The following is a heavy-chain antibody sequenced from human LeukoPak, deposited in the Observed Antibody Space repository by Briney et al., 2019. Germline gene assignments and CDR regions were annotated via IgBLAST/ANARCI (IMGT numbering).Heavy chain of an antibody. CDR2: ISGSGGST. D-gene: IGHD3-22*01. V-gene: IGHV3-23*01. J-gene: IGHJ4*02. CDR3: VRGEHDSLFDY. CDR1: GFTFSSYA. Sequence: GGSLRLSCAASGFTFSSYAMSWVRQAPGKGLEWVSAISGSGGSTYYADSVKGRFTISRDNAKNSLYLQMSSLRVDDTAMYYCVRGEHDSLFDYWGQGTQVTVSS.